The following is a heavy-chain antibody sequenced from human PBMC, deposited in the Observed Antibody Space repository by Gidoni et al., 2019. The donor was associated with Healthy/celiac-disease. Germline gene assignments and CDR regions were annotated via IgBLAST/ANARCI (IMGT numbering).Heavy chain of an antibody. V-gene: IGHV1-46*03. CDR3: ARACRSYDFWSGYLECDAFDI. D-gene: IGHD3-3*01. Sequence: QVQLVQSGAEVKKPGASVKVSGKAYGYTVTSCYMPWVRQVHGQGLEWMGIINPSGGSTSYTQKFQGRVTRTRDTSTSTVYMELSSLRSEDTAVYYCARACRSYDFWSGYLECDAFDIWGQGTMVTVSS. CDR2: INPSGGST. CDR1: GYTVTSCY. J-gene: IGHJ3*02.